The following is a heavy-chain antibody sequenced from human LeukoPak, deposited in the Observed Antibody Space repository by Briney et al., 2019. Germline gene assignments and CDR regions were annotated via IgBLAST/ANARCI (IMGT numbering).Heavy chain of an antibody. Sequence: PSETLSLTCTVSGASISSYSWSWIRQPAGKGLEWIGRIYTNGSTSYNPSLKSRVTMSVDTSKSHFSLKLSSVTAADTAVYFCASQAPYGSGSYRPFGYWGQGTLVTVSS. V-gene: IGHV4-4*07. D-gene: IGHD3-10*01. CDR2: IYTNGST. J-gene: IGHJ4*02. CDR3: ASQAPYGSGSYRPFGY. CDR1: GASISSYS.